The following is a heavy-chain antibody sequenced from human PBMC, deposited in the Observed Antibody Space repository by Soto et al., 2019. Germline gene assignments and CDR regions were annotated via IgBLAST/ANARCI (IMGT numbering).Heavy chain of an antibody. J-gene: IGHJ6*02. D-gene: IGHD2-8*01. Sequence: ASVKVSCKASGYTFTTYGISWVRQAPGQGLEWMGWISTYNGNTNYAQKLQGRVTMTTDTSTTTAYMELRSLRSEDTAVYYCARSLGYCTNGVCPMDVWGQGTTVTVSS. CDR2: ISTYNGNT. CDR1: GYTFTTYG. CDR3: ARSLGYCTNGVCPMDV. V-gene: IGHV1-18*01.